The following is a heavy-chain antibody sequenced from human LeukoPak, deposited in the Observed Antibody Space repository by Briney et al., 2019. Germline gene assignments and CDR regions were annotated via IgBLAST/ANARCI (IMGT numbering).Heavy chain of an antibody. V-gene: IGHV3-23*01. D-gene: IGHD2-2*02. Sequence: PGGSLRLSCAASGFTFSSYAMSWVRQAPGKGLEWVSAISGSGGSTYYADSVRGRFTISRDNSKNTLYLQMNSLRGDDTAVDYCAKHPTHCSSNSCYTGPRDYYYMDVWGKGTTVTVSS. CDR2: ISGSGGST. CDR1: GFTFSSYA. CDR3: AKHPTHCSSNSCYTGPRDYYYMDV. J-gene: IGHJ6*03.